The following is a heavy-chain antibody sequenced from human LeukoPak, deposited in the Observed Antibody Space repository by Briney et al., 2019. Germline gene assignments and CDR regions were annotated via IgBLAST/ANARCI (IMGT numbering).Heavy chain of an antibody. V-gene: IGHV3-23*01. CDR2: ISGSGGST. CDR3: AKDLVGATGGFDY. J-gene: IGHJ4*02. Sequence: GGSLRLSCAASGFTFSSYGTSWVRQAPGKGLEWVSAISGSGGSTYYADSVKGRFTISRDNSKNTLYLQMNSLRAEDTAVYYCAKDLVGATGGFDYWGQGTLVTVSS. CDR1: GFTFSSYG. D-gene: IGHD1-26*01.